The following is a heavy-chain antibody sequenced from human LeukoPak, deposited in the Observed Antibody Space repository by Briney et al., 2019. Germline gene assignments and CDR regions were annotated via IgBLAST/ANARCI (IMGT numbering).Heavy chain of an antibody. J-gene: IGHJ4*02. D-gene: IGHD1-26*01. Sequence: GGSLRLSCATSGFTFNIYGINWVRQAPGKGLEWVSAISDGGVTTSDADSVKGRFSISRDNAKNTLYLQMSSLRADDTAVYYCAKDHMCDRVPYSYSFVSWGQGTLVTVSS. CDR1: GFTFNIYG. V-gene: IGHV3-23*01. CDR3: AKDHMCDRVPYSYSFVS. CDR2: ISDGGVTT.